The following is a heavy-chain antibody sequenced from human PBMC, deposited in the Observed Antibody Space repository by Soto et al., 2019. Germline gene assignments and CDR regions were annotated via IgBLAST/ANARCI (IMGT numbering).Heavy chain of an antibody. J-gene: IGHJ6*02. V-gene: IGHV4-34*01. D-gene: IGHD6-25*01. CDR3: GRLDQRQDYYYNDMDV. CDR2: INHSGST. CDR1: GGSFSDNS. Sequence: QVQLQQWGAGLLKPSETLSLTCAVYGGSFSDNSWSWIRQPPGKGLEWIGEINHSGSTNYNPSLKSRVTISVDTPKNQFSLKLSSVTAADTAVYYCGRLDQRQDYYYNDMDVWGQGTTVTVS.